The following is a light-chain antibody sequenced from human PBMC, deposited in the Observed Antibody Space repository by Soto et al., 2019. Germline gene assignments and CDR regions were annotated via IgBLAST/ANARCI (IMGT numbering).Light chain of an antibody. J-gene: IGKJ1*01. CDR1: HYAYSN. CDR3: QQYHNLWT. Sequence: EIVMTQSPSTLSVSPGERATLSCTASHYAYSNVAWFQQRPGQAPRLLIYRASTRATGTPARFSGSGSGTEFTPTSTSLQYEDFTLYCCQQYHNLWTFGRGTKVEIK. CDR2: RAS. V-gene: IGKV3-15*01.